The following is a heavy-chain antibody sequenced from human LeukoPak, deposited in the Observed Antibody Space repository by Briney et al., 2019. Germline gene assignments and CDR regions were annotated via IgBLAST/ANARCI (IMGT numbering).Heavy chain of an antibody. CDR3: ARGLRCSSTSCYGSRDY. Sequence: PSETLSLTCTVSGGSISSSSYYWGWIRQPPGKGLEWIGEINHSGSTNYNPSLKSRVTISVDTSKNQFSLKLSSVTAADTAVYYCARGLRCSSTSCYGSRDYWGQGTLVTVSS. CDR1: GGSISSSSYY. V-gene: IGHV4-39*07. J-gene: IGHJ4*02. CDR2: INHSGST. D-gene: IGHD2-2*01.